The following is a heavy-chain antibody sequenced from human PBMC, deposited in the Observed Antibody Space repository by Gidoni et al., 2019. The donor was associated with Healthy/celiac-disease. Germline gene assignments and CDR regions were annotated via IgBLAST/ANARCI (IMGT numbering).Heavy chain of an antibody. D-gene: IGHD2-2*03. CDR1: GFTFSSYG. Sequence: QVQLVESGGGVVQPGRSLRLSCAASGFTFSSYGMHWVRQAPGKGLEGVAVIWYDGSNKYSADSVKGRFTISRDNSKNTLYLQMNSLRAEDTAVYYCARDGSVDAFDIWGQGTMVTVSS. J-gene: IGHJ3*02. CDR2: IWYDGSNK. CDR3: ARDGSVDAFDI. V-gene: IGHV3-33*01.